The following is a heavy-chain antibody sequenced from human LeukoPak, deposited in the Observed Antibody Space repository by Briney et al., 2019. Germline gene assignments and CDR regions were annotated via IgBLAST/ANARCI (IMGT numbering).Heavy chain of an antibody. D-gene: IGHD2-2*01. J-gene: IGHJ1*01. V-gene: IGHV3-21*01. CDR3: ARAPPQYQLLFQH. Sequence: GGSLRLSCAASGFTFSSYSMNWVRPAPRKGLEWVSSISSSSSYIYYADSVKGRFTISRDNAKNSLYLQMNSLRAEDTAVYYCARAPPQYQLLFQHWGQGTLVTVSS. CDR1: GFTFSSYS. CDR2: ISSSSSYI.